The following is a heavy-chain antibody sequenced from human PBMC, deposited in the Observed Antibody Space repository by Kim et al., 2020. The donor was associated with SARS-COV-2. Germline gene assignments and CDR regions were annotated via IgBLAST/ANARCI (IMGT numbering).Heavy chain of an antibody. CDR3: ARAVNEFDS. D-gene: IGHD2-8*01. Sequence: GGSLRLSCAASGFIFNNYAMHWVRLAPGKGLEWVSGITWNSGNIGYADSVKGRFTISRDNAKNSLILQMNSLTPEDTALYYCARAVNEFDSWGQGVMVTVSS. V-gene: IGHV3-9*01. CDR1: GFIFNNYA. J-gene: IGHJ5*01. CDR2: ITWNSGNI.